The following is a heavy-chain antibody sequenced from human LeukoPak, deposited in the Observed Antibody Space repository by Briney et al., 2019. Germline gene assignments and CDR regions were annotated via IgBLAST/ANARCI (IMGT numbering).Heavy chain of an antibody. D-gene: IGHD2-2*02. Sequence: ASVKVSCKASGYTFTGYYMHWVRQAPGQGLEWMGWINPNSGGTNYAQKFQGRVTMTRDTSISTAYMELSRLRSDDTAVYYCARDRGYCSSTSCYKVFDYWGQGTLVTVSS. CDR3: ARDRGYCSSTSCYKVFDY. J-gene: IGHJ4*02. V-gene: IGHV1-2*02. CDR2: INPNSGGT. CDR1: GYTFTGYY.